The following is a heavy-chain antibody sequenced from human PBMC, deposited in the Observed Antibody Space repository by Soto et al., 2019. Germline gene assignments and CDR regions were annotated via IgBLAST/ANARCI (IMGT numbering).Heavy chain of an antibody. CDR3: GRLAEAATGHTDFDF. CDR1: GASIKSRNYF. V-gene: IGHV4-39*02. CDR2: IHSSGGT. Sequence: SETLSLTGTVSGASIKSRNYFWGWIRQPPGKGLEFVGSIHSSGGTYYNPSLKSRVTVSVDLSNSHFSLSLKSLTATDTAVYYCGRLAEAATGHTDFDFWGQGTLVTVSS. D-gene: IGHD2-15*01. J-gene: IGHJ4*02.